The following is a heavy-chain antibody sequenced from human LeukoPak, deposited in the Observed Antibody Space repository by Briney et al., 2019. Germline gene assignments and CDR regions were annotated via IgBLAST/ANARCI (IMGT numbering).Heavy chain of an antibody. Sequence: SETLSLTCTVSGGSISSHYWSWIRQPPGKGLEWIGRIYTSGSTNYNPSLKSRVTMSVDTSKNQFSLKLSSVTAADTAVYYCARGGAVAGMGFDYWGQGTLVTVSS. CDR3: ARGGAVAGMGFDY. D-gene: IGHD6-19*01. CDR1: GGSISSHY. V-gene: IGHV4-4*07. CDR2: IYTSGST. J-gene: IGHJ4*02.